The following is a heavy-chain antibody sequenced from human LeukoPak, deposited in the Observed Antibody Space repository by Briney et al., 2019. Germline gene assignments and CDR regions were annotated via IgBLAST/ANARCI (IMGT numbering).Heavy chain of an antibody. J-gene: IGHJ6*03. D-gene: IGHD1-1*01. CDR2: INWNGGST. CDR1: GFTFSNHG. V-gene: IGHV3-20*04. CDR3: ARERVLNTMDV. Sequence: GGSLRLSCAASGFTFSNHGMNWVRQAPGKGLEWVSGINWNGGSTGYADSVKGRFTISRDNAKNSLYLQMNSLRAKDTALYYCARERVLNTMDVWGKGTTVTVSS.